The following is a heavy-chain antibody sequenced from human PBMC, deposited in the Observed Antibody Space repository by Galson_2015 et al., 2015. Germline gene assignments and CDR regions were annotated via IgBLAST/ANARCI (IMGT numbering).Heavy chain of an antibody. V-gene: IGHV3-30-3*01. CDR2: ISYDGSNK. D-gene: IGHD6-6*01. Sequence: SLRLSCAASGFTFSSYAMHWVRQAPGKGLEWVAVISYDGSNKFYADSVKGRFTISRDNSKNTLYLQMNSLRPEDTAAYYCARVGGDIAARTWGYFDYWGQGTLVTVSS. CDR1: GFTFSSYA. CDR3: ARVGGDIAARTWGYFDY. J-gene: IGHJ4*02.